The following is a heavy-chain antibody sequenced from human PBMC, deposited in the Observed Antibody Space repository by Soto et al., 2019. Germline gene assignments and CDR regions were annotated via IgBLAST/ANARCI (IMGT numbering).Heavy chain of an antibody. CDR3: ARAGIRYCSGGSCPNWFDP. CDR1: GGSISSYY. Sequence: SETLSLTCTVSGGSISSYYWSWIRQPPGKGLEWIGYIYYSGSTNYNPSLKSRVTISVDTSKNQFSLKLSSVTAADTAVYYCARAGIRYCSGGSCPNWFDPWGQGTLVTVSS. J-gene: IGHJ5*02. D-gene: IGHD2-15*01. CDR2: IYYSGST. V-gene: IGHV4-59*01.